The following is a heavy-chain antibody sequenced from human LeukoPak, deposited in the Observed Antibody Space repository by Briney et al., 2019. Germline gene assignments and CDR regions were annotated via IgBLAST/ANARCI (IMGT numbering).Heavy chain of an antibody. CDR2: ISWNSGSI. Sequence: SLRLSCAASGFTFDDYAMHWVRQAPGKGLEWVSGISWNSGSIGYADSVKGRFTISRDNAKNSLYPQMNSLRAEDTALYYCAKDISTGELQRTWYFDLWGRGTLVTVSS. CDR3: AKDISTGELQRTWYFDL. D-gene: IGHD1-26*01. V-gene: IGHV3-9*01. CDR1: GFTFDDYA. J-gene: IGHJ2*01.